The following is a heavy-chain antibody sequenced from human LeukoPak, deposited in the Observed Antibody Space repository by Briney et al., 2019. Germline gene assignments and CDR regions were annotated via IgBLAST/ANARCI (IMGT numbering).Heavy chain of an antibody. CDR3: AKAGCSSTSCYAQN. CDR2: ISGSGGST. CDR1: GFTFSSYA. V-gene: IGHV3-23*01. J-gene: IGHJ4*02. Sequence: HAGGSLRLSCAASGFTFSSYAMSWVRQAPGKGLEWVSAISGSGGSTYYADPVKGRFTISRDNSKNTLYLQMNSLRAEDTAVYYCAKAGCSSTSCYAQNWGQGTLVTVSS. D-gene: IGHD2-2*01.